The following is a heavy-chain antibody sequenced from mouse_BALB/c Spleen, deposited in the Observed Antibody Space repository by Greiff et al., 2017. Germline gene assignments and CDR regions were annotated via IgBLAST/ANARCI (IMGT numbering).Heavy chain of an antibody. V-gene: IGHV1-9*01. Sequence: QVQLKESGAELMKPGASVKISCKATGYTFSSYWIEWVKQRPGHGLEWIGEILPGSGSTNYNVKFKGKATFTADTSSNTAYMQLSSLTSEDSAVYYCAQLGRDYWGQGTTLTVSS. CDR1: GYTFSSYW. D-gene: IGHD4-1*02. J-gene: IGHJ2*01. CDR2: ILPGSGST. CDR3: AQLGRDY.